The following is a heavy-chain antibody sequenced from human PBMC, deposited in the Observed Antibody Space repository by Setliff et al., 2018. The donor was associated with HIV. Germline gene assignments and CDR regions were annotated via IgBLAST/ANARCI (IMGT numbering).Heavy chain of an antibody. CDR3: ARSQITYRNFDH. D-gene: IGHD1-20*01. Sequence: ASVKVSCKASGGTFSSYAISWVRQAPGQGLEWMGGIIPIFGTANYAQKFQGRVTITTDESTSTAYMELSSLRSEDTAVYYCARSQITYRNFDHWGQGTLVTVSS. CDR2: IIPIFGTA. CDR1: GGTFSSYA. J-gene: IGHJ4*02. V-gene: IGHV1-69*05.